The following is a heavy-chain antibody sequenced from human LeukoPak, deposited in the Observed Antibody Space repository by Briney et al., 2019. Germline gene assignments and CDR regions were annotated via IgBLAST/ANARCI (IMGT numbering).Heavy chain of an antibody. D-gene: IGHD2-2*02. Sequence: PSGTLSLTCAVSGGSISSSNWWSWVRQPPGKGLEWIGEIYHSGSTNYNPSLKSRVSISVDTSKNQFSLKLSSVTAADTAVYYCARSPPYCSSTSCYTAGYYYYYYMDVWGKGTTVTVSS. CDR1: GGSISSSNW. J-gene: IGHJ6*03. CDR2: IYHSGST. V-gene: IGHV4-4*02. CDR3: ARSPPYCSSTSCYTAGYYYYYYMDV.